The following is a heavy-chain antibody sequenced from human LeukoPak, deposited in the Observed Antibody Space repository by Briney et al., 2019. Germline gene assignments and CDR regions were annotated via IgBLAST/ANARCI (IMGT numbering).Heavy chain of an antibody. Sequence: GASVKVSCKASGYIFTGYFMHWVRQAPGQGLEWMGWIDPNSGDTNYARNFQGRVTKTRDTSISTAYMELTRLRSDDTAVYYCARSTPATGYYLDVWGKGTTVTVSS. CDR2: IDPNSGDT. V-gene: IGHV1-2*02. D-gene: IGHD1-1*01. CDR1: GYIFTGYF. J-gene: IGHJ6*03. CDR3: ARSTPATGYYLDV.